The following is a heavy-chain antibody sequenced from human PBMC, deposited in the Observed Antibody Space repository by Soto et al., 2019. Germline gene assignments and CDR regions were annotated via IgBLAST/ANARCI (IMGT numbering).Heavy chain of an antibody. Sequence: SETLSLTCTDSGGSISSYYWSWIRQPAGKGLEWIGRIYTSGSTNYNPSLKSRVTMSVDTSKNQFSLKLSSVTAADTAVYYCARNGGYCTNGVCSAYYYYYGMDVWGQGTTVPVSS. V-gene: IGHV4-4*07. D-gene: IGHD2-8*01. CDR3: ARNGGYCTNGVCSAYYYYYGMDV. CDR2: IYTSGST. CDR1: GGSISSYY. J-gene: IGHJ6*02.